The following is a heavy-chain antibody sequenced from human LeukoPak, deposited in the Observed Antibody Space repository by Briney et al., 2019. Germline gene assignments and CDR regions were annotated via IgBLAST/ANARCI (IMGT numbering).Heavy chain of an antibody. CDR2: IIPILGIA. D-gene: IGHD2/OR15-2a*01. CDR1: GGTFSSYA. Sequence: SVKVSCKASGGTFSSYAISWVRQAPGQGLEWMGRIIPILGIANYAQKFQGRVTITADKSTSTAYMELSSLRSEDTAVYYCARLYASSSQHAFDIWGQGTMVTVSS. CDR3: ARLYASSSQHAFDI. V-gene: IGHV1-69*04. J-gene: IGHJ3*02.